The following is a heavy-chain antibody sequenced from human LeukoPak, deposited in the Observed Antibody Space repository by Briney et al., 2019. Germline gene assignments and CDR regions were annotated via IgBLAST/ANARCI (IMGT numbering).Heavy chain of an antibody. J-gene: IGHJ4*02. Sequence: GGPLRLSCAASAFTFSSSFMHWVGHVPGKGLVGVSRINTDRSNTIYADSVKGRFTISRDNANNTLHLQMNSLRAEDTAVFYCARQAGGSWFDYWGQGTLVTVSS. CDR2: INTDRSNT. D-gene: IGHD6-13*01. CDR1: AFTFSSSF. CDR3: ARQAGGSWFDY. V-gene: IGHV3-74*01.